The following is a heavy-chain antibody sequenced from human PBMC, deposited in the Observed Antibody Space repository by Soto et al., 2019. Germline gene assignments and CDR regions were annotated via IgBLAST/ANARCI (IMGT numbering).Heavy chain of an antibody. CDR3: ARDGDTGGGYFDY. Sequence: QVQLQESGPGLVKPSQTLSLTCTVSGGSISSGDYYWSWIRQPPGKGLEWIGYIYYSGSTYYNPSLKSRVTISVDTPKNQSSLRLSSVTAADTAVYYCARDGDTGGGYFDYWGQGTLVTVSS. CDR1: GGSISSGDYY. V-gene: IGHV4-30-4*01. J-gene: IGHJ4*02. D-gene: IGHD5-18*01. CDR2: IYYSGST.